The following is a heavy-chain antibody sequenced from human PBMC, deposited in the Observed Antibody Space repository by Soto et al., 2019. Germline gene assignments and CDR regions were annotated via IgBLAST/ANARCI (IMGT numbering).Heavy chain of an antibody. CDR1: GYTFTSYG. J-gene: IGHJ4*02. V-gene: IGHV1-18*01. Sequence: QVQLVQSGAEVKKPGASVKVSCKASGYTFTSYGISWVRQAPGQGLEWIGWISAYNGNTNYAQKLQGRVTMTTDTSTSTAYMELRSLRSDDTAVYYCAIAMITFGGVIEPYYFDYWGQGTLVTVSS. D-gene: IGHD3-16*02. CDR3: AIAMITFGGVIEPYYFDY. CDR2: ISAYNGNT.